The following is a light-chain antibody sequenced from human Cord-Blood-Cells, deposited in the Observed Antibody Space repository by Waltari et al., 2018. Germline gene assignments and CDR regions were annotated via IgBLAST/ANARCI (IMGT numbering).Light chain of an antibody. J-gene: IGKJ2*01. CDR1: QSVSSSY. CDR2: GAS. V-gene: IGKV3-20*01. Sequence: EIVLTQSPATLSLSTGERDTLSCRASQSVSSSYLASYQQKRGQAPRLLLFGASSRATGIPDRFSGSGSATDFTLTINRLEPADFAVYYCQQYGSSPRTFGQGTKLEIK. CDR3: QQYGSSPRT.